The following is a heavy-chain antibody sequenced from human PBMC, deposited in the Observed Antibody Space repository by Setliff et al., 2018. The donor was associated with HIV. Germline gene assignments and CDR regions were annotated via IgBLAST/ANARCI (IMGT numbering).Heavy chain of an antibody. V-gene: IGHV4-59*01. J-gene: IGHJ4*02. CDR2: IYYSGGT. D-gene: IGHD3-22*01. CDR1: GGSINSYY. CDR3: ARDVGSHYDSREYYFDY. Sequence: PSETLSLTCSVSGGSINSYYWSWIRQPPGKGLEWVGYIYYSGGTTYNPSLKSRVTISVDTSKNQFSLKLSSVTAADTAVYYCARDVGSHYDSREYYFDYWGQGTLVTVSS.